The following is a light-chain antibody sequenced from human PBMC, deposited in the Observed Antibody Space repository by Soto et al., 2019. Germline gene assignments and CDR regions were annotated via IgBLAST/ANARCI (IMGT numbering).Light chain of an antibody. Sequence: QSVLTQPASVSGSPGQSITISCAGTSTDIGAFNYVSWYQHHPGKAPKLLIFDVSDRPSGVSTRFSASKSANTASLTISGLHADDEADYYCSSSSTSSSLVFGGGTKLTV. J-gene: IGLJ2*01. CDR1: STDIGAFNY. CDR2: DVS. V-gene: IGLV2-14*03. CDR3: SSSSTSSSLV.